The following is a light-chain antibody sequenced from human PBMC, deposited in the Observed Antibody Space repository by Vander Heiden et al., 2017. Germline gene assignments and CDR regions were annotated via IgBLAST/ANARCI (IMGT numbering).Light chain of an antibody. CDR1: QSVSRN. Sequence: LMTPSPPTLSVSPGERATLSSRASQSVSRNLAWYQQKPGQSPRVLLYGASTRATGIPARFSGSGSGTDFTLTINSLQSEDFAVYYCQQYHHLGYTYGQGTKLEIK. CDR3: QQYHHLGYT. V-gene: IGKV3-15*01. J-gene: IGKJ2*01. CDR2: GAS.